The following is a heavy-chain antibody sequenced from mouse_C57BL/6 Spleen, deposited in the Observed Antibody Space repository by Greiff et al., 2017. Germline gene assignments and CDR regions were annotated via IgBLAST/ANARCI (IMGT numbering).Heavy chain of an antibody. D-gene: IGHD1-1*01. V-gene: IGHV1-7*01. CDR1: GYTFTSYW. CDR3: ASPLTTVVATGDY. CDR2: INPSSGYT. J-gene: IGHJ2*01. Sequence: VKLQESGAELAKPGASVKLSCKASGYTFTSYWMHWVKQRPGQGLEWIGYINPSSGYTKYNQKFKDKATLTADKSSSTAYMQLSRLSYEVSAVYYCASPLTTVVATGDYWGPGTTLTVSS.